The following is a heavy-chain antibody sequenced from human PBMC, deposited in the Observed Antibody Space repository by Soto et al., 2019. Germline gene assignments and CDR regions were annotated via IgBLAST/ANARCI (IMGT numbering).Heavy chain of an antibody. CDR1: GGTFSSYA. D-gene: IGHD4-4*01. CDR2: IIPIFGTA. Sequence: GASVKVSFKASGGTFSSYAISWVRQAPGQGLEWMGGIIPIFGTANYAQKFQGRVTITADESTSTAYMELSSLRSEDTAVYYCARGGRYMTTVTHFDYWGQGTLVTVSS. V-gene: IGHV1-69*13. CDR3: ARGGRYMTTVTHFDY. J-gene: IGHJ4*02.